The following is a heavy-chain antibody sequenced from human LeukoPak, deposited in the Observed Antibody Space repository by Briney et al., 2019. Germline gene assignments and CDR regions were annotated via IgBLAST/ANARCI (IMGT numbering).Heavy chain of an antibody. D-gene: IGHD5-12*01. V-gene: IGHV4-39*01. CDR2: MHYSGIT. CDR1: GGSISSGSHY. Sequence: PSETLSLTCIVSGGSISSGSHYWGWIRQPPGKGLEWIGSMHYSGITYYNPSLTSRVTISVDTSKNQFSLRLSSVSAAYTAVYYCARYPYSDSGVWQAFDYWGQGTLVTVSS. J-gene: IGHJ4*02. CDR3: ARYPYSDSGVWQAFDY.